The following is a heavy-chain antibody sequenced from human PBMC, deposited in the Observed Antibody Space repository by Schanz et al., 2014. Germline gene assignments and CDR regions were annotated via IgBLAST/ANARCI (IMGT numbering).Heavy chain of an antibody. CDR3: ASDFWSGYSHYYYGLDV. Sequence: QVQLVQSGAEVKKPGASVKVSCKASGYTLTAYSMHWVRQAPGQGLEWMGWINPDSGGTNYAQKFQGRVTMTRDMSINTAYMELSRLRSDDSAVYYCASDFWSGYSHYYYGLDVWGQGTTVTVSS. J-gene: IGHJ6*02. V-gene: IGHV1-2*02. D-gene: IGHD3-3*01. CDR2: INPDSGGT. CDR1: GYTLTAYS.